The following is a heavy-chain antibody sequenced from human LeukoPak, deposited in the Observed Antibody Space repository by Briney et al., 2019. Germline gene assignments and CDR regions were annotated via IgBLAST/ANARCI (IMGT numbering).Heavy chain of an antibody. CDR2: ISYDGSNK. CDR3: AREAQDAFDI. Sequence: GGSLRLSCAASGFTFSSYAMHWVRQAPGKGLEWVAVISYDGSNKYYADSVKGRFTISRDNSKNTLYLQVNSLRAEDTAVYYCAREAQDAFDIWGQGTMVTVSS. V-gene: IGHV3-30-3*01. CDR1: GFTFSSYA. J-gene: IGHJ3*02.